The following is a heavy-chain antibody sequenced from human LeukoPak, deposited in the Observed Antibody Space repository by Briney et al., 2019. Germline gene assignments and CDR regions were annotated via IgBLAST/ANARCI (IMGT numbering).Heavy chain of an antibody. D-gene: IGHD2-2*01. Sequence: SETLSLTCTVSGGSISSYYWSWIRQPAGKGLEWIGRIYTSGSTNYNPSLKSRVTISVDTSKNQFSLKLSSVTAADTAVYYCARSRGYCSSTSCYVGWFDPWGQGTLVTVSS. J-gene: IGHJ5*02. CDR1: GGSISSYY. CDR3: ARSRGYCSSTSCYVGWFDP. CDR2: IYTSGST. V-gene: IGHV4-4*07.